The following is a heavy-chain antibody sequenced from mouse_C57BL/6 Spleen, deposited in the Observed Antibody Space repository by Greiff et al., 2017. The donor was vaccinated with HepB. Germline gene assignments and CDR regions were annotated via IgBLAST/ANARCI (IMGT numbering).Heavy chain of an antibody. D-gene: IGHD2-14*01. CDR3: ARRYRGYFYV. J-gene: IGHJ1*03. V-gene: IGHV1-61*01. CDR1: GYTFTSYW. CDR2: IYPSDSET. Sequence: VQLQQPGAELVRPGSSVKLSCKASGYTFTSYWMDWVKQRPGQGLEWIGNIYPSDSETHYNQKFKDKATLTVDKSSSTAYMQLSSLTSEDSAVYYCARRYRGYFYVWGTGTTVTGSS.